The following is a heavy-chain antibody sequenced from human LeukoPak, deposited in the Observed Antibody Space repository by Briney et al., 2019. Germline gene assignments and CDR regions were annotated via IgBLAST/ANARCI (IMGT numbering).Heavy chain of an antibody. J-gene: IGHJ4*02. CDR1: GGTFSSSA. CDR2: IIPMFGTA. V-gene: IGHV1-69*01. D-gene: IGHD3-9*01. Sequence: SVKVSCKASGGTFSSSAIGWVRQAPGQGLEWMGGIIPMFGTANSAQKFQGRVTITADESTSTAYMELSSLRSEDTAVYYCARWGRYNFDYWGRGTLVTVCS. CDR3: ARWGRYNFDY.